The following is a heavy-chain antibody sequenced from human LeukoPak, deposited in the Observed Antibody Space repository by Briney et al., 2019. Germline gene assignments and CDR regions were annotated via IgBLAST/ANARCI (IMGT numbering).Heavy chain of an antibody. D-gene: IGHD1-14*01. CDR3: ARVREAETNPCPAH. V-gene: IGHV1-2*02. J-gene: IGHJ4*02. CDR2: INPNSGGT. Sequence: GASVKVSCKASGYTFTGYYMHWVRQAPGQGLEWMGWINPNSGGTNYAQKFQGRVTMTRDTSISTAYMELSRLRSDDTAVYYCARVREAETNPCPAHWGQGTLVTVSS. CDR1: GYTFTGYY.